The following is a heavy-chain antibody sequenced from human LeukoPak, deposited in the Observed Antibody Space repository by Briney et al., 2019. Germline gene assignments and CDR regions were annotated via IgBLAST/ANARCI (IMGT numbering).Heavy chain of an antibody. Sequence: SETLSLTCTVSGGSISSYYWSWIRQPPGKGLEWIGEINHSGSTNYNPSLKSRVTISVDTSKNQFSLKLSSVTAADTAVYYCARQMYYGFWSGYAPNWFDPWGQGTLVTVSS. CDR2: INHSGST. CDR1: GGSISSYY. J-gene: IGHJ5*02. CDR3: ARQMYYGFWSGYAPNWFDP. D-gene: IGHD3-3*01. V-gene: IGHV4-34*01.